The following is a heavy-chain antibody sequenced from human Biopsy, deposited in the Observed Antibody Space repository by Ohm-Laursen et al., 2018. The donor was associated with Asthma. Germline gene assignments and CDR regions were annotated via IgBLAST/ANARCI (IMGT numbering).Heavy chain of an antibody. V-gene: IGHV4-31*03. CDR1: YGSITSGGYY. J-gene: IGHJ4*02. CDR2: IYYSGST. CDR3: ARAQDYYDSRGYYRSFDY. D-gene: IGHD3-22*01. Sequence: SQTLSLTCPVSYGSITSGGYYWTWIRQHPGKGLEWSGFIYYSGSTYYNPSLKSRVSISIDTSKNQFSLKLSSVTAADTAVYYCARAQDYYDSRGYYRSFDYWGQGTLVTVSS.